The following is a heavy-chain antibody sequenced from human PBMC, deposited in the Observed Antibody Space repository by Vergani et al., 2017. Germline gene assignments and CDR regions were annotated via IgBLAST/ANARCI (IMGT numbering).Heavy chain of an antibody. J-gene: IGHJ6*02. V-gene: IGHV4-34*01. CDR2: IYYSGST. CDR3: AIFRREDSSGYYYCYGMDV. Sequence: QVQLQQWGAGLLKPSETLSLTCAVYGGSFSGYDWSWIRQPAGKGLEWIGYIYYSGSTYYNPALKRRVTISVDTSKNQFSLKLSSVTAADTAVYYCAIFRREDSSGYYYCYGMDVWGQGTTVTVSS. D-gene: IGHD3-22*01. CDR1: GGSFSGYD.